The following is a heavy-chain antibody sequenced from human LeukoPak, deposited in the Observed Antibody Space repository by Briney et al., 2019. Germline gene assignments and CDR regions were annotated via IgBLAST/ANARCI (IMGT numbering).Heavy chain of an antibody. J-gene: IGHJ4*02. CDR1: GGSISSSNW. Sequence: SGTLSLTCAVSGGSISSSNWWSWVRQPPGKGLEWIGEIYHSGSTNYNPSLKGRVTISVDKSKNQFSLKLSSVTAADTAVYYCASGHTRPQYYDILPCYYVFDYWGQGTLVTVSS. V-gene: IGHV4-4*02. CDR2: IYHSGST. D-gene: IGHD3-9*01. CDR3: ASGHTRPQYYDILPCYYVFDY.